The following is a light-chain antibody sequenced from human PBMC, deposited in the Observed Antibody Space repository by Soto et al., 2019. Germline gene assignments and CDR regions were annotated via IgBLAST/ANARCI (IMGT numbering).Light chain of an antibody. CDR3: QQYNSYSPT. CDR1: QSISVW. J-gene: IGKJ1*01. CDR2: KAS. V-gene: IGKV1-5*03. Sequence: DIQMTQSPSTLSASVGDRVTITCRASQSISVWLGWYQQKAGKAPNLLIYKASRLESGVPSRFSGSGSEAEFTLTISGLQPGDAATYYCQQYNSYSPTFGQGTKVEVK.